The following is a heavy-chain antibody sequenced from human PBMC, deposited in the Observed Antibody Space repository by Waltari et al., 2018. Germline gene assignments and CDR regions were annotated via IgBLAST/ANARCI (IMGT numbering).Heavy chain of an antibody. Sequence: EVQLVESGGGLIQPGGSLRLSCAASGFTVSSNYMSWVRQAPGKGLGLVSVFYPGCSTYYADPVKGRFTISRDNSKNTLYLQMNSLRAEDTAVYYCARGDGVRGVIFDYWGQGTLVTVSS. CDR1: GFTVSSNY. CDR3: ARGDGVRGVIFDY. D-gene: IGHD3-10*01. CDR2: FYPGCST. V-gene: IGHV3-53*01. J-gene: IGHJ4*02.